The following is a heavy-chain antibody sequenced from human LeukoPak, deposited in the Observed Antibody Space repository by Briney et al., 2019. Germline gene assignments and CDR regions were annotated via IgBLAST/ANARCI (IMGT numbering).Heavy chain of an antibody. CDR2: IHYSGST. V-gene: IGHV4-31*03. D-gene: IGHD3-22*01. J-gene: IGHJ4*02. Sequence: PSETLSLTCTVSGGSISSDTYYWSWVRQHLVKGLEWIGNIHYSGSTYYNPSLRSRLTISIDTSENQFSLKLSSVTAADTAVYYCARIRQYYDSSGYADYWGQGALVTVSS. CDR3: ARIRQYYDSSGYADY. CDR1: GGSISSDTYY.